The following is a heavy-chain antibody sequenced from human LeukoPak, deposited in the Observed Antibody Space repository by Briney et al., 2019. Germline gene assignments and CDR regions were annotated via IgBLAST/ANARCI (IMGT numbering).Heavy chain of an antibody. D-gene: IGHD2-15*01. CDR1: GFTFSSYG. Sequence: GRSLRLSCAASGFTFSSYGMHWVRQAPGKGLEWVAVIWYDGSNKYYADTVKGRFTISRDNSKNTLYLQMNSLRAEDTAVYYCAKDLASYCSGGSCNGLDYWGQGTLVTVSS. V-gene: IGHV3-33*06. J-gene: IGHJ4*02. CDR2: IWYDGSNK. CDR3: AKDLASYCSGGSCNGLDY.